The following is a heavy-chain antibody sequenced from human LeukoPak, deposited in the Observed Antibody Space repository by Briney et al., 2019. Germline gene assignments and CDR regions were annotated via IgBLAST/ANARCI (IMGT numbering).Heavy chain of an antibody. CDR3: ARAPRVYDSSGYYYDYYYYMDV. CDR2: ISAYNGNT. V-gene: IGHV1-18*01. J-gene: IGHJ6*03. CDR1: GYTFTSYG. D-gene: IGHD3-22*01. Sequence: ASVKVSCKASGYTFTSYGISWVRQAPGQGLECMGWISAYNGNTNYAQKLQGRVTMTTDTSTSTAYMELRSLRSDDTAVYYCARAPRVYDSSGYYYDYYYYMDVWGKGTTVTVSS.